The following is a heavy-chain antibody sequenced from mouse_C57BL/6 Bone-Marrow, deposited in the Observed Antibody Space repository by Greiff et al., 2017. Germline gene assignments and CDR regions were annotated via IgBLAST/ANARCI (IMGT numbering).Heavy chain of an antibody. Sequence: QVQLQQSGAELVRPGTSVKMSCKASGYTFTNYWIGWAKQRPGHGLEWIGDIYTGGGYTNYNEKFKGKDTLTADKSSSTAYMQFSSLTSEDSAIYYCARCNPYAMDYWGQGTSVTVSS. D-gene: IGHD2-1*01. J-gene: IGHJ4*01. CDR1: GYTFTNYW. V-gene: IGHV1-63*01. CDR2: IYTGGGYT. CDR3: ARCNPYAMDY.